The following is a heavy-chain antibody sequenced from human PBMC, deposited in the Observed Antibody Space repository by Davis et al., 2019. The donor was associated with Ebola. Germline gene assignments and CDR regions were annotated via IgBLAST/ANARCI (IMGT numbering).Heavy chain of an antibody. J-gene: IGHJ5*02. CDR2: ISSSGSYI. CDR3: ARDLDYAFDP. Sequence: GGSLRLSCAASGFTFSIYTMNWVRQAPGEGLEWVSSISSSGSYIYYPDSVRGRFTISRDNAKNTLYLQMNSLRAEDTAVYYCARDLDYAFDPWGQGTLVTVSS. CDR1: GFTFSIYT. D-gene: IGHD4-17*01. V-gene: IGHV3-21*01.